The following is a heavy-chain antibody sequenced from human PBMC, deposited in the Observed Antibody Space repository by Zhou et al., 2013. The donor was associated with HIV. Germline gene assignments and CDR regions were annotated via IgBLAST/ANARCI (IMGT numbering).Heavy chain of an antibody. J-gene: IGHJ2*01. CDR3: ARDRSTDSGYDFWYFDL. CDR1: GYTFTDYY. V-gene: IGHV1-2*02. D-gene: IGHD5-12*01. Sequence: QVQLVQSGAEVKKPGASVKVSCKASGYTFTDYYLHWVRQAPGQGLEWMGWINPNSGGTNYARKFQGRVTMTRDTSISTGYMELSRLRSDDTAVYYCARDRSTDSGYDFWYFDLWGRGTLVTVSS. CDR2: INPNSGGT.